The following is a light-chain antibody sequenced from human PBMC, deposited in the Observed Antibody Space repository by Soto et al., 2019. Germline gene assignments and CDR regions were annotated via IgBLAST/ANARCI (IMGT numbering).Light chain of an antibody. J-gene: IGKJ2*01. CDR2: GAS. CDR3: QHYGDSTRT. Sequence: EIVLTQSPGTLSLSLGERATLSCRASQSVRSNYLAWYQQKPGQAPRLLIYGASSRATAIPDRFSGSGSGTDFTLTITRLEPEDFAVYYCQHYGDSTRTFGQGTKLEIK. CDR1: QSVRSNY. V-gene: IGKV3-20*01.